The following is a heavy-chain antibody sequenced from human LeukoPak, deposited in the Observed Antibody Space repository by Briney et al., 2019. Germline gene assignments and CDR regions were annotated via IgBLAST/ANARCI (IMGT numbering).Heavy chain of an antibody. V-gene: IGHV3-15*01. CDR2: IRSKSERGTT. CDR3: TSNLYCSTSSCYTLDN. CDR1: GFTFSNGW. D-gene: IGHD2-2*02. J-gene: IGHJ4*02. Sequence: GGSLRLSCAASGFTFSNGWMSWVRQAPGKGLEWVGRIRSKSERGTTDYAAPVKGRFTISRDGSTNTVYLHMNSLKTEDTAVYFCTSNLYCSTSSCYTLDNWGQGTLVAVSP.